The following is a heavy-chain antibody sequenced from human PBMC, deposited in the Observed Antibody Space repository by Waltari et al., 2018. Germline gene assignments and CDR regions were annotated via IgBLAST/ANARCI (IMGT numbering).Heavy chain of an antibody. CDR2: IYHSGST. Sequence: QVQLQESGPGLVKPSETLSLTCAVSGYSISSGYYWGWIRQPPGKGLEWIGSIYHSGSTNYNPSLKSRVTISVDTSKNQFSLKLSSVTAADTAVYYCARDGSSSWYDYWGQGTLVTVSS. D-gene: IGHD6-13*01. CDR1: GYSISSGYY. V-gene: IGHV4-38-2*02. CDR3: ARDGSSSWYDY. J-gene: IGHJ4*02.